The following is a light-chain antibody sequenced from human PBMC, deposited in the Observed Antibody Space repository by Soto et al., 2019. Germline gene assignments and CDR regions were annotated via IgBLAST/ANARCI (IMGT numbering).Light chain of an antibody. J-gene: IGKJ1*01. Sequence: EIVMTQSPATLSVSPGERATLSCRASQSVSNNLAWYQQKPGQAPRLLIHGASTRAPGIPDRFSGSGSGTDFTLTISRLEPEDFAVYYCHHYGSSPAWTFGQGTKVDIK. CDR2: GAS. CDR1: QSVSNN. V-gene: IGKV3-20*01. CDR3: HHYGSSPAWT.